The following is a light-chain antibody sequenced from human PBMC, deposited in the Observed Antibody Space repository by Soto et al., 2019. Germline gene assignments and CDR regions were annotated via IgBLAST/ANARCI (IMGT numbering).Light chain of an antibody. CDR1: QSVSNNY. Sequence: EVVLTQSPGTLSLSPRERATLSCRASQSVSNNYLAWYQHKPGQAPRLLIYGASNRAPGIPDRFSGSGSGPDVTLTISRLEPEDWAVYYCQQYAASPRTFGQGTLVEVK. V-gene: IGKV3-20*01. CDR3: QQYAASPRT. J-gene: IGKJ1*01. CDR2: GAS.